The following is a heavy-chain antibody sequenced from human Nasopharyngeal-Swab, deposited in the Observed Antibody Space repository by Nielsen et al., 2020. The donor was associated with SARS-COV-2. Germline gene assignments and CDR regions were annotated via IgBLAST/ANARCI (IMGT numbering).Heavy chain of an antibody. Sequence: GESLKISCAASGFTFSSYAMSWVRQAPGKGLEWVSAISGSGGSTYYADSVKGRFTISRDNSKNTLYLQMNSLRAEDTAVYYCAKDFSLSAFMVAGMGFDYWGQGTLVTVSS. CDR2: ISGSGGST. V-gene: IGHV3-23*01. D-gene: IGHD6-13*01. J-gene: IGHJ4*02. CDR1: GFTFSSYA. CDR3: AKDFSLSAFMVAGMGFDY.